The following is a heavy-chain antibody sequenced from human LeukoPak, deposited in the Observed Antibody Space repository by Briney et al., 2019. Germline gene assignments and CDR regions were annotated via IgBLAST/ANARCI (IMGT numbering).Heavy chain of an antibody. CDR2: MNPNSGNT. CDR3: ARGVAGNYYDSSGYYNDFDY. D-gene: IGHD3-22*01. V-gene: IGHV1-8*03. Sequence: ASVKVSCKASGYTFTSYDINWVRQATGQGLEWMGWMNPNSGNTGYAQKFQGRVTITRNTSISTAYMELSSLRSEDTAVYYCARGVAGNYYDSSGYYNDFDYWGQGTLVTVSS. CDR1: GYTFTSYD. J-gene: IGHJ4*02.